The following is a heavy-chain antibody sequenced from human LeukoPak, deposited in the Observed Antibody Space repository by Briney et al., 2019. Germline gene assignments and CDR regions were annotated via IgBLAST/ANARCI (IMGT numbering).Heavy chain of an antibody. Sequence: SETLSLTCTVSSGSINSYYWSWIRQPAGKGLEWIGRIYTSGSTNYNPSLKSRVTISVDTSKNQFSLKLSSVTAADTAVYYCARTTAHHYGMDVWGQGTTVTVSS. CDR1: SGSINSYY. D-gene: IGHD4-11*01. J-gene: IGHJ6*02. CDR3: ARTTAHHYGMDV. CDR2: IYTSGST. V-gene: IGHV4-4*07.